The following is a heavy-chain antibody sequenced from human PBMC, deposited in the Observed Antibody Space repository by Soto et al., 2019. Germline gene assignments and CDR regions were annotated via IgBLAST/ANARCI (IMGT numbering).Heavy chain of an antibody. Sequence: GGSLRLSCAASGFTFSSYAMSWFRQAPGKGLEWVSAISGSGGSTYYADSVKGRFTISRDNSKNTLYLQMNSLRAEDTAVYYCAKEALNSGGGVDYSDYWGQGTLVTVSS. CDR3: AKEALNSGGGVDYSDY. CDR1: GFTFSSYA. V-gene: IGHV3-23*01. CDR2: ISGSGGST. J-gene: IGHJ4*02. D-gene: IGHD1-1*01.